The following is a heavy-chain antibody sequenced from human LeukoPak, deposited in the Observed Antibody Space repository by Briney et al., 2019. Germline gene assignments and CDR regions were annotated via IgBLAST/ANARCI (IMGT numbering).Heavy chain of an antibody. J-gene: IGHJ4*02. D-gene: IGHD6-13*01. CDR2: ISSSSSYI. CDR3: ARDRAAAAGTEFDY. V-gene: IGHV3-21*01. CDR1: GFTFSSYS. Sequence: GGSLRLSCAASGFTFSSYSMNWVRQAPGKGLEWVSSISSSSSYIYYADAVKGRFTISRDNSKNTLYLQMNSLRAEDTAVYYCARDRAAAAGTEFDYWGQGTLVTVSS.